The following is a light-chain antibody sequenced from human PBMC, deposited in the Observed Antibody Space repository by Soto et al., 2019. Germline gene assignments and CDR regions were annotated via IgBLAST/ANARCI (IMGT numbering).Light chain of an antibody. CDR1: QSVGVF. CDR3: QHRNDWLGT. CDR2: DAS. Sequence: EIVLTQFPATLSLSPGESATLSCRASQSVGVFLAWYQQKSGQTPRLLIYDASNRAPGIPVRFSGSGSGTDFTLTISTLEPEDFAVYYCQHRNDWLGTFGPGTKVDIK. V-gene: IGKV3-11*01. J-gene: IGKJ3*01.